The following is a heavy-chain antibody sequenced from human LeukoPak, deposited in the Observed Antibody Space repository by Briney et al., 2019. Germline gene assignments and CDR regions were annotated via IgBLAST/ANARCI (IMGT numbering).Heavy chain of an antibody. D-gene: IGHD6-19*01. CDR1: GGSISSSSYY. J-gene: IGHJ3*02. CDR2: IYYSGST. V-gene: IGHV4-39*07. Sequence: SETLSLTXTVSGGSISSSSYYWGWIRQPPGKGLEWIGSIYYSGSTYYNPSLKSRVTISVDTSKNQFSLKLSSVTAADTAVYYCAREPRHRGRYSSGGDAFDIWGQGTMVTVSS. CDR3: AREPRHRGRYSSGGDAFDI.